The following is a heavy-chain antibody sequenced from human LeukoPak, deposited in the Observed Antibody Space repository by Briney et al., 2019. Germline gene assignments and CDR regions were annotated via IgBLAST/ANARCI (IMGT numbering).Heavy chain of an antibody. CDR2: IDPSDSYT. J-gene: IGHJ4*02. V-gene: IGHV5-10-1*01. CDR1: GYSFTSYW. Sequence: GESLKISCKGSGYSFTSYWISWVRQMPGKGLEWMGRIDPSDSYTNYSPSFQGHVTISADKSISTAYLQWNSLKASDTAMYYCARHIISSGWYGGVDYWGQGTLVTVSS. CDR3: ARHIISSGWYGGVDY. D-gene: IGHD6-19*01.